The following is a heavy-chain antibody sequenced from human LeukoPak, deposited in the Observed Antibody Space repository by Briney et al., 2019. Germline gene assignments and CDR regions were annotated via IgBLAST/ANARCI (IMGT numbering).Heavy chain of an antibody. CDR2: IYSGGST. J-gene: IGHJ4*02. V-gene: IGHV3-53*05. CDR3: AKDSTGYSSGWYGQFDY. D-gene: IGHD6-19*01. Sequence: GGSLRLSCAASGFTVSSNYMSWVRQAPGKGLEWVSVIYSGGSTYYADSVKGRFTISRDNSKNTLYLQMNSLRAEDTAVYYCAKDSTGYSSGWYGQFDYWGQGTLVTVSS. CDR1: GFTVSSNY.